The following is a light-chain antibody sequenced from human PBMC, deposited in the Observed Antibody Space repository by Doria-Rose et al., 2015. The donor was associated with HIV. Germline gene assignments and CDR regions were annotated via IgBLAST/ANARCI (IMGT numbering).Light chain of an antibody. J-gene: IGKJ2*01. CDR2: GAS. CDR1: QGVSNF. V-gene: IGKV1-16*02. Sequence: DIQVTQSPSSLSASVGDRVTITSRASQGVSNFLAWFQQKPGKAPNSLIYGASSLQSGVPSKFSGSGSATDLTLTISSLQPEYFAAYYCQHYNDYPPYTFGQGTKLEIK. CDR3: QHYNDYPPYT.